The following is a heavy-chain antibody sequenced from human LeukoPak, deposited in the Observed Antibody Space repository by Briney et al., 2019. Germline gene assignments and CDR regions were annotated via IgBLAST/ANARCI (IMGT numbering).Heavy chain of an antibody. CDR2: IYYSGST. CDR1: GGSISSSSYY. CDR3: ARAPAAVAGSFRARYFDY. Sequence: SETLSLTCTVSGGSISSSSYYWGWIRQPPGKGLEWIGSIYYSGSTYYNPSLKSRVTISVDTSKNQFSLKLSSVTAADTAVYYCARAPAAVAGSFRARYFDYWGQGTLVTVSS. D-gene: IGHD6-19*01. V-gene: IGHV4-39*07. J-gene: IGHJ4*02.